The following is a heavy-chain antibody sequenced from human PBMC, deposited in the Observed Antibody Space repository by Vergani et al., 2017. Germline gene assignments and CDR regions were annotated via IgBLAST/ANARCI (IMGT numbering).Heavy chain of an antibody. Sequence: QVQLVQSGAEVKKPGASVKVSCKASGYTFTGYYMHWVRQAPGQGLEWMGWINPNSGGTNYAQKFQGRVTMTRDTSISTAYMELSRLRSEDTAVYYCARVVGGVRESADAFDIWGQGTMVTVSS. D-gene: IGHD3-16*01. V-gene: IGHV1-2*02. CDR1: GYTFTGYY. CDR3: ARVVGGVRESADAFDI. J-gene: IGHJ3*02. CDR2: INPNSGGT.